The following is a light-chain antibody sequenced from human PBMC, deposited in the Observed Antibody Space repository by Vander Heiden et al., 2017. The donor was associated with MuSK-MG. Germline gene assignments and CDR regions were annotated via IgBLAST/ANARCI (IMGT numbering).Light chain of an antibody. CDR3: QQDYYWPPWT. J-gene: IGKJ1*01. CDR2: GAS. V-gene: IGKV3-15*01. CDR1: QSVSSN. Sequence: EIVMTQSPATLSVSPGERATLSCRASQSVSSNLAWYQQKPGQAPRLLIYGASTRATGIPARFSGSGYGTEFTLTISSLQSEDFAVYYCQQDYYWPPWTFGPGTKVEIK.